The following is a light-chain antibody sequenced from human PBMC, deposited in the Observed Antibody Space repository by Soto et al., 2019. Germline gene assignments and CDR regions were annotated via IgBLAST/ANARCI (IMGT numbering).Light chain of an antibody. Sequence: QPVLTQSPSASASLGASVKLTCTLSSGHSSYVIAWHQQQPEKGPRYLMKVNSDGSHSKGDGIPDRFSGSSSGAERYLTISSLHSEDEADYYCQTWGTGIQVFGAGTQLTVL. CDR2: VNSDGSH. CDR3: QTWGTGIQV. V-gene: IGLV4-69*01. CDR1: SGHSSYV. J-gene: IGLJ7*01.